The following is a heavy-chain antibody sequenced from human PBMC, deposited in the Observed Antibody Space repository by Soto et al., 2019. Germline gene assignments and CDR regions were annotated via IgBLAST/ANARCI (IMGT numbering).Heavy chain of an antibody. D-gene: IGHD3-10*01. Sequence: QLQLQESGSGLVKPSQTLSLTCAVSGGSISSGGYSWSWIRQPPGKGLEWIGYIYHSGSTYYNPSLMSRVTISVDRSKNQFSLKLSCVTAADTAVYYCARARRGVIHRGHNWFDPWGQGTLVTVSS. CDR2: IYHSGST. J-gene: IGHJ5*02. V-gene: IGHV4-30-2*01. CDR1: GGSISSGGYS. CDR3: ARARRGVIHRGHNWFDP.